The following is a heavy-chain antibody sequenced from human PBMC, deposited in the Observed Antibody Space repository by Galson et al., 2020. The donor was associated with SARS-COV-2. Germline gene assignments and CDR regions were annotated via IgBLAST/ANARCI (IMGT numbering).Heavy chain of an antibody. Sequence: SLKISCAASGFTFSSYGMHWVRQAPGKGLEWVAVISYDGSNKYYADSVKGRFTISRDNSKNTLYLQMNSLRAEDTAVYYCAKGQYYYDSSGPTGYYFDYWGQGTLVTVSS. J-gene: IGHJ4*02. CDR1: GFTFSSYG. V-gene: IGHV3-30*18. CDR3: AKGQYYYDSSGPTGYYFDY. CDR2: ISYDGSNK. D-gene: IGHD3-22*01.